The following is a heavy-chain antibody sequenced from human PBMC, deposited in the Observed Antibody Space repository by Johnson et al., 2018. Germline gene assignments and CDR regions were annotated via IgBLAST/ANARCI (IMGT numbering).Heavy chain of an antibody. CDR3: SRGLDRSKIGDF. CDR2: ITPSGSS. Sequence: QVQLQQWDAGLFKPSETLALSCAVSGGSFSGYYWTWIRHPPGKGLEWIGEITPSGSSNYNPSLKSRVVILVDTSKNQFSLNLTSVTAADTAGYYCSRGLDRSKIGDFWGHGTLVTVSS. CDR1: GGSFSGYY. J-gene: IGHJ4*01. D-gene: IGHD3-22*01. V-gene: IGHV4-34*01.